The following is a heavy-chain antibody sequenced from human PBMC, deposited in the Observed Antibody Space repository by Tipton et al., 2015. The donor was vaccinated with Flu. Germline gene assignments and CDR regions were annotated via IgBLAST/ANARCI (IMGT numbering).Heavy chain of an antibody. CDR3: ARGVIYYDSSGPITDAFDI. CDR2: IYTSGST. J-gene: IGHJ3*02. Sequence: TLFLTCTVSGGSISSGSYYWSWIRQPAGKGLEWIGRIYTSGSTNYNPSLKSRVTISVDTSKNQFSLKLSSVTAADTAVYYCARGVIYYDSSGPITDAFDIWGQGTMVTVSS. CDR1: GGSISSGSYY. D-gene: IGHD3-22*01. V-gene: IGHV4-61*02.